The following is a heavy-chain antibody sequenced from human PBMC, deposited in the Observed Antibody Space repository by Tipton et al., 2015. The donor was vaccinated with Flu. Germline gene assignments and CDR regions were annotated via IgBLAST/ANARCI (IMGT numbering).Heavy chain of an antibody. CDR2: IYHSGRA. CDR1: GDSMRRDYF. V-gene: IGHV4-38-2*02. J-gene: IGHJ2*01. CDR3: ARRLPPWYFDL. D-gene: IGHD3-16*01. Sequence: TLSLTCTVSGDSMRRDYFWGWIRQPPGKGLEWIGSIYHSGRAYYNPSLKSRVTISLDTSKNQFSLKLTSVTAADTAVYYCARRLPPWYFDLWGRGTLVTVSS.